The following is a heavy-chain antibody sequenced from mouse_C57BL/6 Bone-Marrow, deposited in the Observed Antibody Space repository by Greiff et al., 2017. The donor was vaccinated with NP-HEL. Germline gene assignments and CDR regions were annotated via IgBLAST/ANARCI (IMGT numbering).Heavy chain of an antibody. J-gene: IGHJ4*01. CDR3: ARGWGTVVASEGYAMDY. CDR1: GYSITSGYY. V-gene: IGHV3-6*01. CDR2: ISYDGSN. Sequence: EVQLQQSGPGLVKPSQSLSLTCSVTGYSITSGYYWNWIRQFPGNKLEWMGYISYDGSNNYNPSLKNRISITRDTSKNQFFLKLNSVTTEDTATYYCARGWGTVVASEGYAMDYWGQGTSVTVSS. D-gene: IGHD1-1*01.